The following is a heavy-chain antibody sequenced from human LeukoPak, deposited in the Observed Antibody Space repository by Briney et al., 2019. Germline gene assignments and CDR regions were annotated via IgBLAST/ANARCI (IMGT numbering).Heavy chain of an antibody. J-gene: IGHJ4*02. Sequence: PSETLSLTCAVYGGSFSGYYWSWIRQPPGKGLEWIGEINHSGSTNYNPSLKSRVTISVDTSKNQFSLKLSSVTAADTAVYYCASSSLEYALDYWGQGTLVTVSS. V-gene: IGHV4-34*01. CDR3: ASSSLEYALDY. CDR1: GGSFSGYY. D-gene: IGHD2-8*01. CDR2: INHSGST.